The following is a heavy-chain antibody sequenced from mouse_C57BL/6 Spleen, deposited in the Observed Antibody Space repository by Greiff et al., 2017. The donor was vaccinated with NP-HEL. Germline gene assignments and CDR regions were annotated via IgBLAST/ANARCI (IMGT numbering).Heavy chain of an antibody. V-gene: IGHV1-15*01. D-gene: IGHD2-4*01. J-gene: IGHJ3*01. Sequence: VKLMESGAELVRPGASVTLSCKASGYTFTDYEMHWVKQTPVHGLEWIGAIDPETGGTAYNQKFKGKAILTADKSSSTAYMELRSLTSEDSAVYYCTRGGDYDVAWFAYWGQGTLVTVSA. CDR1: GYTFTDYE. CDR3: TRGGDYDVAWFAY. CDR2: IDPETGGT.